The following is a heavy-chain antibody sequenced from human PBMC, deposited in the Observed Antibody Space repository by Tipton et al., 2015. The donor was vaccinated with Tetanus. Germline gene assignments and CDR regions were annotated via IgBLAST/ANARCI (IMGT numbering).Heavy chain of an antibody. V-gene: IGHV4-61*01. J-gene: IGHJ4*02. CDR3: VRESSSGWFVDY. D-gene: IGHD6-19*01. CDR1: GDSVSSGSYY. CDR2: IYRTGST. Sequence: TLSLTCSVSGDSVSSGSYYWTWIRQPPGKGLEWIGYIYRTGSTKYNSSLRDRVTIALDTSKNQFSLKLNSVTAADTAVYYCVRESSSGWFVDYWGQGTVVIVSS.